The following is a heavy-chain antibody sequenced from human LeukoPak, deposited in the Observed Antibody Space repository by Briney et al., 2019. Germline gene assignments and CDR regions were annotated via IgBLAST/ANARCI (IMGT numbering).Heavy chain of an antibody. V-gene: IGHV4-59*01. CDR1: GDSISSYY. Sequence: SETLSLTCTVSGDSISSYYWSWIRQPPGKGLEWIGYIYYSGTTNYNPSLKSRVTISLDTSKNQFSLKPSSATAADTAVYYCARKYSGYGGWIDYWGQGTLVTVSS. CDR2: IYYSGTT. CDR3: ARKYSGYGGWIDY. J-gene: IGHJ4*02. D-gene: IGHD5-12*01.